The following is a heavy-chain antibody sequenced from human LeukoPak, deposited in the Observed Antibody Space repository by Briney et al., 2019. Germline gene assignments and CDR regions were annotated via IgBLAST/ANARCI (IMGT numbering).Heavy chain of an antibody. J-gene: IGHJ4*02. V-gene: IGHV3-23*01. CDR1: GFTFSSYA. CDR3: AKDPYSSSWYADY. CDR2: ISGSGGST. Sequence: PGGSLRLSCAASGFTFSSYAMSWVRQAPGKGLEWVSAISGSGGSTYYADSVKGRFTISRDNSKNTLYLRMNSLRAEDTAVYYCAKDPYSSSWYADYWGQGTLVTVSS. D-gene: IGHD6-13*01.